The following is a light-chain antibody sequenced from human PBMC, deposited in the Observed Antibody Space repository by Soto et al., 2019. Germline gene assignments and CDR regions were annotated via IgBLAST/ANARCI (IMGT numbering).Light chain of an antibody. CDR2: DVS. Sequence: QSALTQPASVSGSPGQSITISCTGTSSDVGGYNYVSWYPQHPGKAPSIMIYDVSNRPSGVSNRFSGSKSGNTASLTISGLQAEDEADYYCRSYAGSSTYVFVTGTKLTVL. CDR3: RSYAGSSTYV. CDR1: SSDVGGYNY. J-gene: IGLJ1*01. V-gene: IGLV2-14*01.